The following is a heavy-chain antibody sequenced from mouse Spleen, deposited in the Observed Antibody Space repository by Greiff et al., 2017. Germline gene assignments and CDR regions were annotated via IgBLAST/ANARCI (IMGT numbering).Heavy chain of an antibody. Sequence: DVQLVESEGGLVQPGSSMKLSCTASGFTFSDYYMAWVRQVPEKGLEWVANINYDGSSTYYLDSLKSRFIISRDNAKNILYLQMSSLKSEDTATYYCARDRRAYWYFDVWGAGTTVTVSS. J-gene: IGHJ1*01. CDR3: ARDRRAYWYFDV. CDR1: GFTFSDYY. V-gene: IGHV5-16*01. D-gene: IGHD3-3*01. CDR2: INYDGSST.